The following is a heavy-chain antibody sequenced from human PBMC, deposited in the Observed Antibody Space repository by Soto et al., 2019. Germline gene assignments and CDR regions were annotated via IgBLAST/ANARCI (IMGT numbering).Heavy chain of an antibody. Sequence: PSGTLSLTCTVPGGSISSYYWSWIRQPPGKGLEWIGYIYYSGSTNYNPSLKSRVTISVDTSKNQFSLKLSSVTAADTAVYYCARGIGGYYYDSSGPLNAFDIWGQGTMVTVSS. D-gene: IGHD3-22*01. J-gene: IGHJ3*02. V-gene: IGHV4-59*01. CDR2: IYYSGST. CDR1: GGSISSYY. CDR3: ARGIGGYYYDSSGPLNAFDI.